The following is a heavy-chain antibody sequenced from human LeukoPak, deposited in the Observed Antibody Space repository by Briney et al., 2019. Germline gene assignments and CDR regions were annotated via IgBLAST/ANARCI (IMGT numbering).Heavy chain of an antibody. CDR1: GFSFSTYG. J-gene: IGHJ4*02. Sequence: GGSLRLSCAASGFSFSTYGMHWVRQAPGKGLEWVAVISYDGSDKYYGDSVKGRFTISRDNSKNTLYLQMHSLRTEDTAVYYCVKAGYGELLRFDHWGQGTLVTVSS. CDR2: ISYDGSDK. V-gene: IGHV3-30*18. D-gene: IGHD3-10*01. CDR3: VKAGYGELLRFDH.